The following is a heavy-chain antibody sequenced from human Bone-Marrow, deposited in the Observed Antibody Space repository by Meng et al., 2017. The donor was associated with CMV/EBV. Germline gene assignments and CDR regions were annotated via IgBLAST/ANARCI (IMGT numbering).Heavy chain of an antibody. J-gene: IGHJ4*02. CDR1: GYTFTGHY. Sequence: GYTFTGHYLYWVRQAPGQGPEWMGWISPHSGDTNYAQKFQGRVTLTRDTYISTAYMELISLRSDDTAVYFCARAGQAAAGLLYYFDLWGQGTLVTVSS. CDR2: ISPHSGDT. D-gene: IGHD6-13*01. CDR3: ARAGQAAAGLLYYFDL. V-gene: IGHV1-2*02.